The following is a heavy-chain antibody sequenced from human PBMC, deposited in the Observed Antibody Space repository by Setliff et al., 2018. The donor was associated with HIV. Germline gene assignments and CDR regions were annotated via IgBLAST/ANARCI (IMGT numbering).Heavy chain of an antibody. Sequence: GGSLRLSCAASGFTVSSKYMTWVRQAPGKGLEGVSVIYSGGNTYYADSVKGRFTISRDNAKNSLYLQMNSLRAEDTAGYYCARVGYSSSWYWAGAFDIWGQGTMVTVSS. CDR2: IYSGGNT. CDR1: GFTVSSKY. D-gene: IGHD6-13*01. CDR3: ARVGYSSSWYWAGAFDI. V-gene: IGHV3-66*01. J-gene: IGHJ3*02.